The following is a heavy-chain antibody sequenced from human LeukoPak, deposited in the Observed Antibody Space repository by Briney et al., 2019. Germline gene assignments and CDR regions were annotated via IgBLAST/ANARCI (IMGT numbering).Heavy chain of an antibody. Sequence: GGSLRLSCAASGFTFSSYWMSWVRQAPGKGLEWVANIKQDGSEKYYVDSVKGRFTISRDNAKNSLYLQMNSLRAEDTAVYYCARVIVRYYDSRHFDYWGQGTLVTVSS. CDR3: ARVIVRYYDSRHFDY. J-gene: IGHJ4*02. CDR1: GFTFSSYW. CDR2: IKQDGSEK. V-gene: IGHV3-7*01. D-gene: IGHD3-22*01.